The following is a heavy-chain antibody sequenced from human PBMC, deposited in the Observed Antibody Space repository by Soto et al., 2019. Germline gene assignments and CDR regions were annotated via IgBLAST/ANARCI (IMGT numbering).Heavy chain of an antibody. Sequence: SETLSLTCAVYGGSFSGYYWSWIRQPPGKGLEWIGGINHSGSTNYNPSLKSRVTMSVDTSKNQFSLKLSSVTAADTAVYYCARDGGYSYGYSPGYYYGMDVWGQGTTVTVSS. CDR3: ARDGGYSYGYSPGYYYGMDV. D-gene: IGHD5-18*01. V-gene: IGHV4-34*01. CDR1: GGSFSGYY. J-gene: IGHJ6*02. CDR2: INHSGST.